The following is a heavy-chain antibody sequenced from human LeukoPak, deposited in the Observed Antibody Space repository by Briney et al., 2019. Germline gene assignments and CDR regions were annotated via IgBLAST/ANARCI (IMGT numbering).Heavy chain of an antibody. CDR2: IYYSGST. V-gene: IGHV4-39*07. J-gene: IGHJ4*02. CDR1: GGNISSSVYY. Sequence: TSSETLSLTCTVSGGNISSSVYYWGWIRQPPGKGLEWVGNIYYSGSTYYNPSLKSRVTISVDTSKNQFSLKLSSVTAADTAVYYCARVIGCGGDCYEIHFDYWGQGTLVTVSS. D-gene: IGHD2-21*02. CDR3: ARVIGCGGDCYEIHFDY.